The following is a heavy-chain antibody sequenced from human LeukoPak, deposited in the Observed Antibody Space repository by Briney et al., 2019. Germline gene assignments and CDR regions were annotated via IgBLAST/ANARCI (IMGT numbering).Heavy chain of an antibody. V-gene: IGHV3-20*04. Sequence: GGSLRLSCEASGFTFDDYGMSWVRQAPGKGLEWVAGINWNGGSTGYGDSVKGRCTISRDNAKNSLYLQLNSLGVGDTALYYCARDEYYADTSANYPQHYWGRGTLVIVSS. D-gene: IGHD3-22*01. CDR3: ARDEYYADTSANYPQHY. CDR2: INWNGGST. J-gene: IGHJ4*02. CDR1: GFTFDDYG.